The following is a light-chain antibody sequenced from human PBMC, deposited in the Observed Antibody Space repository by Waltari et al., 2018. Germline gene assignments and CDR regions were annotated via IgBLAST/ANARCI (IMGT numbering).Light chain of an antibody. J-gene: IGKJ4*02. CDR3: LQLSSYPLT. Sequence: DIQLTQSPSFLSASVGDRVTITCRASQGIDTYLAWYQQRPGKDPNLLIYAACTLQSGIPSRFSGSGSGTEFTLTISSLQPEDFATYYCLQLSSYPLTFGGGTKVEIK. CDR1: QGIDTY. CDR2: AAC. V-gene: IGKV1-9*01.